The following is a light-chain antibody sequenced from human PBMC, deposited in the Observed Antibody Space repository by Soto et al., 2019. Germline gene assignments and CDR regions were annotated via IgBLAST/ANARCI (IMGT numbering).Light chain of an antibody. Sequence: QSALTQPPSASRSPGQSVTISCTGTSSDVGTYNYVSRYQQHPGKAPKLMIFGVTKRPSGVPDRFSGSRSGNTASLTVSGLQAEDEADYYCSSYAGSNNLVFGGGTKLTVL. CDR1: SSDVGTYNY. J-gene: IGLJ2*01. CDR2: GVT. CDR3: SSYAGSNNLV. V-gene: IGLV2-8*02.